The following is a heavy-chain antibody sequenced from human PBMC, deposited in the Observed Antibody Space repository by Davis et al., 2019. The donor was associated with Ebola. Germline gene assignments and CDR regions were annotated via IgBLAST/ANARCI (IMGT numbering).Heavy chain of an antibody. CDR2: IKSKTDGGTT. Sequence: GESLKISCAASGFTFSNTWMSWVRQAPGKGLEWVGRIKSKTDGGTTDYAAPVKGRFPISRDDSKNTLYLQMNSLKTEDTAVYYCFTPRPNYWGQGTLVTVSS. V-gene: IGHV3-15*01. J-gene: IGHJ4*02. CDR1: GFTFSNTW. CDR3: FTPRPNY.